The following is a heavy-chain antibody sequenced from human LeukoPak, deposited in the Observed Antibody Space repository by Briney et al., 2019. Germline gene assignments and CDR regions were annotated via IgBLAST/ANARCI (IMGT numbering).Heavy chain of an antibody. D-gene: IGHD3-9*01. CDR3: AKARLYDILTGYLYY. V-gene: IGHV3-23*01. Sequence: GGSLRLSCAASGFTFSSYAMSWVRQAPGKGLEWVSAISGSGGSTYYADSVKGRFTISGDNSKNTLYLQMNSLRAEDTAVYYCAKARLYDILTGYLYYWGQGTLVTVSS. CDR2: ISGSGGST. CDR1: GFTFSSYA. J-gene: IGHJ4*02.